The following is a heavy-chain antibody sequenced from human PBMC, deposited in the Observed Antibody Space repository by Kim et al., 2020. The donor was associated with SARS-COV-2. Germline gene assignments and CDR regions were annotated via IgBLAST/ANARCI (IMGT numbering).Heavy chain of an antibody. CDR3: ARDRSYSLDY. D-gene: IGHD1-26*01. CDR1: GFTFTSDW. CDR2: IKEDGSER. J-gene: IGHJ4*02. V-gene: IGHV3-7*01. Sequence: GGSLRLSCAASGFTFTSDWMSWVRQAPGKGLEWVAKIKEDGSERYYVNSVEGRFTISRDYAKNSLYLQMNSLRAEDTGVYYCARDRSYSLDYWGQGTLVTVSS.